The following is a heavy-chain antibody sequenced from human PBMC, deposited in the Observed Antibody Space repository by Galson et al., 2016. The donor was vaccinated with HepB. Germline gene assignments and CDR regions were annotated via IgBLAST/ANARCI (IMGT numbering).Heavy chain of an antibody. J-gene: IGHJ6*02. D-gene: IGHD2-2*01. CDR2: ISHDGSNE. CDR3: AKDTARYCSSTSCSYGMDV. CDR1: GFTFSSYG. V-gene: IGHV3-30*18. Sequence: SLRLSCAASGFTFSSYGMHWVRQAPGKGLEWVAVISHDGSNEYYADSVKGRFTISRDNSKNTLYLQMNSLRAEDTAVYYCAKDTARYCSSTSCSYGMDVWGQGTTVTVSS.